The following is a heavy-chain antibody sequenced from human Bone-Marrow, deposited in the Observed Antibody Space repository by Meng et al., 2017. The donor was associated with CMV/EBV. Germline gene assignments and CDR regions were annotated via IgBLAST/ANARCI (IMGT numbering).Heavy chain of an antibody. CDR3: ARQELFFDAFDI. Sequence: GESLKISCKGSGYSFTNYWIGWVRQMPGKGLEWMGIMYPGDSETRYNPSFQGQVTISADKSISTAYLQWSNLKASDTAMYYCARQELFFDAFDIWGPGTMVTVSS. V-gene: IGHV5-51*01. D-gene: IGHD1-7*01. CDR1: GYSFTNYW. CDR2: MYPGDSET. J-gene: IGHJ3*02.